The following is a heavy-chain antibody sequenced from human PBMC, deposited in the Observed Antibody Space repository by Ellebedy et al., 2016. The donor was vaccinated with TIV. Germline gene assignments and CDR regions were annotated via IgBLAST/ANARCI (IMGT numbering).Heavy chain of an antibody. Sequence: GESLKISCAASGFTFTSYWMHWVRQAPGKELVWVSRIKGDGSSAGYADSVKGRFTISRDNAKNTLYLQMNSLRAEDTAVYYCARGELTAASDYWGQGTLVTVSS. J-gene: IGHJ4*02. CDR1: GFTFTSYW. V-gene: IGHV3-74*01. CDR3: ARGELTAASDY. CDR2: IKGDGSSA. D-gene: IGHD1-7*01.